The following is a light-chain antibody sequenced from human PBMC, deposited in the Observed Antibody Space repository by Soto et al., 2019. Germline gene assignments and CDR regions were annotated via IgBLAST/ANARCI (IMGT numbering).Light chain of an antibody. J-gene: IGLJ2*01. CDR2: EVS. Sequence: QSALTQPASVSGSPGQSITISCTGTSRDVGGYNYVSWYQQHPGKAPKLMIYEVSNRPSGVSNRFSGSKSGNTASLTISGLQDENEADYYCSSDTSSRTLVVFGGGTKVTVL. CDR3: SSDTSSRTLVV. CDR1: SRDVGGYNY. V-gene: IGLV2-14*01.